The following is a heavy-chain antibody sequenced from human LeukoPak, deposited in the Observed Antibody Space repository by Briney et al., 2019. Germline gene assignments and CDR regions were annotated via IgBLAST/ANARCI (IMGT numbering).Heavy chain of an antibody. CDR3: ARDRSLGYCSSTSCYEGPPSDYYYGMDV. J-gene: IGHJ6*04. V-gene: IGHV3-21*01. Sequence: GGSLRLSRAASGFTFSSYSMNWVRQAPGKGLEWVSSISSSSSYIYYADSVKGRFTISRDNAKNSLYLQMNSLRAEDTAVYYCARDRSLGYCSSTSCYEGPPSDYYYGMDVWGKGTTVTVSS. CDR1: GFTFSSYS. D-gene: IGHD2-2*01. CDR2: ISSSSSYI.